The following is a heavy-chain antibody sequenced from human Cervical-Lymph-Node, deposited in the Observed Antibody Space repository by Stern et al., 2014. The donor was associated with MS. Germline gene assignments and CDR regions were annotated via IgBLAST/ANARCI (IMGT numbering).Heavy chain of an antibody. CDR2: INPANGIT. CDR1: GYTFTNYA. CDR3: ARTASWAFDN. Sequence: DQLVESGAEVKKPGASVRVSCKASGYTFTNYAIHWVRQAPGQRLEWMGWINPANGITKYSQKFQARVTISRDTSATTVYMDLSSLISEDTAVYYCARTASWAFDNWGQGTLVTVSS. J-gene: IGHJ4*02. V-gene: IGHV1-3*01. D-gene: IGHD2-2*01.